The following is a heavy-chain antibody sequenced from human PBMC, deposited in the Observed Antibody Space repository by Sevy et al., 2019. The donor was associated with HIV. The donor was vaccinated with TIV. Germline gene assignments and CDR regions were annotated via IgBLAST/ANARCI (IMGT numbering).Heavy chain of an antibody. Sequence: ASVKVSCKASGYSVSDLSIHWVRQAPGKGLEWMGGYDPEDGETIYAQKFQGRVTMTEDTSTDTAYMERSSLRSEDTAVYYCATSPDYYDSSRDAFDIWGQGTMVTVS. CDR2: YDPEDGET. CDR3: ATSPDYYDSSRDAFDI. D-gene: IGHD3-22*01. V-gene: IGHV1-24*01. J-gene: IGHJ3*02. CDR1: GYSVSDLS.